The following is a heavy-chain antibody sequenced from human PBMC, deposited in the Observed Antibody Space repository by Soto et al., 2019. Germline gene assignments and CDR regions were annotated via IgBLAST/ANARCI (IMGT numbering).Heavy chain of an antibody. CDR3: ARVQDDFWSGYWSDFDY. V-gene: IGHV1-69*06. D-gene: IGHD3-3*01. J-gene: IGHJ4*02. CDR2: IIPIFGTV. CDR1: GGTFSTYA. Sequence: ASVKVSCKASGGTFSTYAISWVRQAPGQGLEWMGGIIPIFGTVNYAQKFQGRVTITADKSTSTAYMELRSLRSDDTAVYYCARVQDDFWSGYWSDFDYWGQGTLVTVSS.